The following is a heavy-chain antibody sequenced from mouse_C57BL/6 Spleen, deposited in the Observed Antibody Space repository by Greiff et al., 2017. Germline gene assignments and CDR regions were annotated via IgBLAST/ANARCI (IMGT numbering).Heavy chain of an antibody. CDR3: ARSWAFDY. V-gene: IGHV1-26*01. CDR1: GYTFTDYY. CDR2: INPNNGGT. Sequence: EVQLQQSGPELVKPGASVKLSCKASGYTFTDYYMNWVKQSHGKSLEWIGDINPNNGGTSYNQKFKGKATLTVDKSSSTAYMELRSLTSEDSAVYYCARSWAFDYWGQGTTLTVSS. J-gene: IGHJ2*01.